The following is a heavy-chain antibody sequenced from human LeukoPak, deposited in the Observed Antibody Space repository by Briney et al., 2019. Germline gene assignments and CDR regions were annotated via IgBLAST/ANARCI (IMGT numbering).Heavy chain of an antibody. CDR3: ARSLSTYYYFGMDV. J-gene: IGHJ6*02. CDR1: GGSISSGDYC. Sequence: SQTLSLTCTVSGGSISSGDYCWSWIRQPPGKGLEWFGYFYYSGSTYYTPSLKSRVTISVDTSTIQSSLKLSSLTAADTAVYYCARSLSTYYYFGMDVWGQATTVTASS. V-gene: IGHV4-30-4*01. D-gene: IGHD2-2*01. CDR2: FYYSGST.